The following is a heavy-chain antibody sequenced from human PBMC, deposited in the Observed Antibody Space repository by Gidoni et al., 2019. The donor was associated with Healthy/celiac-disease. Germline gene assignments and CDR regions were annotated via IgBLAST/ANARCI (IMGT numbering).Heavy chain of an antibody. V-gene: IGHV4-59*01. Sequence: QVQLQESGPGLVKPSETLSLTCPVSGGSISSSYWSWIRQPPGKGLEWIGYIYYIVSTNYNPSRKSRVTISVDTSKNQFSLKLSSVTAADTAVYYCARAHCSSMCMDVWGQGTTVTVSS. CDR1: GGSISSSY. J-gene: IGHJ6*02. D-gene: IGHD2-2*01. CDR2: IYYIVST. CDR3: ARAHCSSMCMDV.